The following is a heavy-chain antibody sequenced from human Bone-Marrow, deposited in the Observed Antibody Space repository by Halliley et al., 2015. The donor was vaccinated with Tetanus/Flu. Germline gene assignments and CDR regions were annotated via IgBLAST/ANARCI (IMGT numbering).Heavy chain of an antibody. V-gene: IGHV5-10-1*01. J-gene: IGHJ6*02. CDR3: ARQEGVKIFGVLYQGDLDA. D-gene: IGHD3-3*01. CDR2: IDPSDSYT. Sequence: QLVQSGAEVKKPGESLRISCKVSGYTFTNYWISWVRHMPGKGLEWMGNIDPSDSYTNYSPSFQGHVTISVDTSINTAYLQWSSLEASDTAMYFCARQEGVKIFGVLYQGDLDAWGQGTTVAVSS. CDR1: GYTFTNYW.